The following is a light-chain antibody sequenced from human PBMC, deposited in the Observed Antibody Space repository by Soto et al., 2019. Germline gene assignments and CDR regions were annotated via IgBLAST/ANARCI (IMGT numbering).Light chain of an antibody. Sequence: IQMTQSPSTLSASVGDRVTFTCRASQTISTWLAWYQQKPGEAPKLLIYKASTLEVGVPSRFSASGSGTEFTLTINTLQPADFATYYCQQYNSYPWTFGHGTKV. CDR1: QTISTW. CDR3: QQYNSYPWT. J-gene: IGKJ1*01. V-gene: IGKV1-5*03. CDR2: KAS.